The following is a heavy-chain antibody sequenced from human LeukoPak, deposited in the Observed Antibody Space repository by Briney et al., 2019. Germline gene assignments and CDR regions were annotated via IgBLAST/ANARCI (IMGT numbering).Heavy chain of an antibody. CDR2: IYHSGSS. Sequence: PSETLSLTCTVSGYSISSGYYWGWIRQAPGKGLEWIGTIYHSGSSYYNPSLKSRATISLDTSKNQFSLKLSSVTAADTAVYFCASTITVTTDYWGQGTLVTVSS. D-gene: IGHD4-17*01. CDR1: GYSISSGYY. CDR3: ASTITVTTDY. V-gene: IGHV4-38-2*02. J-gene: IGHJ4*02.